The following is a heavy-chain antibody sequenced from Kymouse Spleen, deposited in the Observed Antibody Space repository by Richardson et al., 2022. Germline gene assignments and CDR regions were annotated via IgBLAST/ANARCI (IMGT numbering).Heavy chain of an antibody. D-gene: IGHD1-20*01,IGHD1-7*01. J-gene: IGHJ3*02. CDR1: GFTFSSYA. Sequence: EVQLVESGEGLVQPGGSLRLSCAASGFTFSSYAMHWVRQAPGKGLEYVSAISSNGGSTYYADSVKGRFTISRDNSKNTLYLQMGSLRAEDMAVYYCAGITGPGAFDIWGQGTMVTVSS. CDR3: AGITGPGAFDI. CDR2: ISSNGGST. V-gene: IGHV3-64*02.